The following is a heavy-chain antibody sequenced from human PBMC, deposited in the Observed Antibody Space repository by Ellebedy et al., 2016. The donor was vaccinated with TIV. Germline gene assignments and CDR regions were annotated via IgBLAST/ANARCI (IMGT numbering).Heavy chain of an antibody. D-gene: IGHD4-11*01. CDR1: GFTFSDYY. V-gene: IGHV3-11*05. Sequence: GGSLRLXXAASGFTFSDYYMSWIRQAPGKGLEFISYISGSGDHINYADSLKGRFTVSRDNAKNLLFLEVHSLRVEDTGLYYCARGGYTITSNYWGQGTLVTVSS. CDR2: ISGSGDHI. J-gene: IGHJ4*02. CDR3: ARGGYTITSNY.